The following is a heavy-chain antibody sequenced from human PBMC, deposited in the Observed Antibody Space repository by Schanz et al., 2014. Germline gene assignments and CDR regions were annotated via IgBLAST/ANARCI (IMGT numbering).Heavy chain of an antibody. CDR1: GITFSSHS. Sequence: EVQLVESGGGLVQPGGSLRLSCAASGITFSSHSFNWVRQAPGKGLEWVSSISSGGGSTHYADSVKGRFTISRDNSKNTLYLQMNSLRAEDTAVYYCAKGPYYYYYMDVWGNGTTVTVSS. CDR3: AKGPYYYYYMDV. J-gene: IGHJ6*03. CDR2: ISSGGGST. V-gene: IGHV3-23*04.